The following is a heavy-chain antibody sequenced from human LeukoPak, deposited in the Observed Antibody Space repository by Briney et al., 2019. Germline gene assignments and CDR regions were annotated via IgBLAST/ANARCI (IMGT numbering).Heavy chain of an antibody. Sequence: GGSLRLSCAASGFTFTTYAMHWVRQAPGKGLEWVSAISDSGSSTYYADSVKGRFTISRDNAKNSLYLQMNSLRAEDTAVYYCARDGPEQIDYWGQGTLVTVSS. J-gene: IGHJ4*02. CDR3: ARDGPEQIDY. CDR1: GFTFTTYA. V-gene: IGHV3-23*01. CDR2: ISDSGSST. D-gene: IGHD6-13*01.